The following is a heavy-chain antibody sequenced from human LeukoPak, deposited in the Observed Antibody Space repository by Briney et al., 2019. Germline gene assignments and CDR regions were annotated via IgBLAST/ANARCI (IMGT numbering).Heavy chain of an antibody. CDR1: GFTFSSYS. V-gene: IGHV3-21*04. CDR3: AKKNYIVVVPAAPFDY. D-gene: IGHD2-2*01. Sequence: GGSLRLSCAASGFTFSSYSMNWVRQAPGKGLEWVSSISSSSSYIYYADSVKGRFTISRDNSKNTLYLQMNSLRAEDTAVYYCAKKNYIVVVPAAPFDYWGQGTLVTVSS. J-gene: IGHJ4*02. CDR2: ISSSSSYI.